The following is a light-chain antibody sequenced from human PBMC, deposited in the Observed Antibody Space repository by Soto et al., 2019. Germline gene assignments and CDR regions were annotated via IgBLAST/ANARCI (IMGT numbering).Light chain of an antibody. CDR3: QQYHEYW. CDR2: AAS. J-gene: IGKJ1*01. CDR1: QSISSY. Sequence: DIQMTQSPSSLSASVGDRVTITCRASQSISSYLNWHQQKLGKAPQLLIYAASSLQSGVPSRFSGSGSGTEFTLTISSLQPDDFATYYCQQYHEYWFGQGTKVDIK. V-gene: IGKV1-39*01.